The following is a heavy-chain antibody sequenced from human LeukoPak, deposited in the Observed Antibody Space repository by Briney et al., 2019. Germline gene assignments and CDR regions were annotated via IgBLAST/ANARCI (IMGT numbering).Heavy chain of an antibody. CDR3: ARHFLFLEWFSAGFDY. CDR2: IYYSGST. V-gene: IGHV4-59*08. Sequence: PSETLSLTCTVSGGSISSYYWSWIRQPPGKGLEWIGYIYYSGSTNYNPSLKSRVTISVDTSKNQFSLKLSSVTAADTAVYYCARHFLFLEWFSAGFDYWGQGALVTVSS. D-gene: IGHD3-3*01. CDR1: GGSISSYY. J-gene: IGHJ4*02.